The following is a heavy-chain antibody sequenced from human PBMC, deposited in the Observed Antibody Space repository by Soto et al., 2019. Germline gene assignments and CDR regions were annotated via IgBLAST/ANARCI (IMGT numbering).Heavy chain of an antibody. D-gene: IGHD4-17*01. CDR1: GFTFSSYS. J-gene: IGHJ4*02. CDR2: ISSSSSYI. Sequence: GESLKISCAASGFTFSSYSMNWVRQAPGKGLEWVSSISSSSSYIYYADSVKGRFTISRDNAKNSLYLQMNSLRAEDTAVYYCARRRGEDYGDYYFDYWGQGTLVTVSS. CDR3: ARRRGEDYGDYYFDY. V-gene: IGHV3-21*01.